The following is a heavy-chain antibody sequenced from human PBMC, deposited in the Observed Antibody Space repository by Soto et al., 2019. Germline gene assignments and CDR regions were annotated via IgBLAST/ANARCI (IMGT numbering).Heavy chain of an antibody. V-gene: IGHV1-3*01. D-gene: IGHD2-2*01. J-gene: IGHJ3*02. CDR2: INAGNGNT. CDR3: AVPKLGYCSSTSCYAPPHDAFDI. CDR1: GYTFTSYY. Sequence: GASVKVSCKASGYTFTSYYMHWVRQAPGQGLEWMGIINAGNGNTKYSQKFQGRVTITRDTSASTAYMELSSLRSEDTAVYYCAVPKLGYCSSTSCYAPPHDAFDIWGQGTMVTVSS.